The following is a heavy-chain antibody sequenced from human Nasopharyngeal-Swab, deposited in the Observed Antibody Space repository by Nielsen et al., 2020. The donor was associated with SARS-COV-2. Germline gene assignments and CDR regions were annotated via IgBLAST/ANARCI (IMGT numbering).Heavy chain of an antibody. J-gene: IGHJ5*02. D-gene: IGHD5-24*01. CDR3: ARERTDGYNVSFDPYNWFDP. CDR2: MSYSGST. Sequence: RQAPGKGLEWIGYMSYSGSTNYNPSLKSRVTISVDTSKNQFSLKLSSVTAADTAVYYCARERTDGYNVSFDPYNWFDPWGQGTLVTVSS. V-gene: IGHV4-59*01.